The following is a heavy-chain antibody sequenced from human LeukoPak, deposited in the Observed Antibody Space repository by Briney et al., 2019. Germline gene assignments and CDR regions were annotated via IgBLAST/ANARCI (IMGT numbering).Heavy chain of an antibody. CDR1: GFTFDDYA. V-gene: IGHV3-9*01. CDR2: ISWNSGSI. J-gene: IGHJ3*02. Sequence: PGRSLRLSCAASGFTFDDYAMRWVRQAPGKGLEWVSGISWNSGSIGYADSVKGRFTISRDNAKNSLYLQMNSLRAEDTALYYCVHPAANDAFDIWGQGTMVTVSS. D-gene: IGHD2-2*01. CDR3: VHPAANDAFDI.